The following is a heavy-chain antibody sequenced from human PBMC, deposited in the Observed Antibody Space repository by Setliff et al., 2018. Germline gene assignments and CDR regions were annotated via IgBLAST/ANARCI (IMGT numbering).Heavy chain of an antibody. D-gene: IGHD2-21*01. J-gene: IGHJ6*02. CDR1: GASIRSGSHY. CDR2: IYTSGTT. CDR3: TKEYVVISFVANTHSHYGMDV. V-gene: IGHV4-61*09. Sequence: SETLSLTCTVSGASIRSGSHYWSWIRQSAERGLEWVGHIYTSGTTDYSPSFKSRVSISADTSKNLVSLKLHSVTAADTAVYYCTKEYVVISFVANTHSHYGMDVWGQGTTVTVSS.